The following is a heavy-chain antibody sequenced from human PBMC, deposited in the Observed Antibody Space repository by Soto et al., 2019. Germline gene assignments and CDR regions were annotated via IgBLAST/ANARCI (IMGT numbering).Heavy chain of an antibody. V-gene: IGHV4-39*01. D-gene: IGHD4-17*01. CDR3: ATHYGDYFDY. CDR1: GGSISSSSYY. CDR2: IYYSGST. J-gene: IGHJ4*02. Sequence: PSETLPLTCTVSGGSISSSSYYWGWIRQPPGKGLEWIGSIYYSGSTCYNPSLKSRVTISVDTSKNQFSLKLSSVTAADTAVYYCATHYGDYFDYWGQGTLVTVSS.